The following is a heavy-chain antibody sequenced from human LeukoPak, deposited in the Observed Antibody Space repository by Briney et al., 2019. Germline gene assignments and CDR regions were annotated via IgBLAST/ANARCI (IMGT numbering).Heavy chain of an antibody. CDR1: GFTFRSYW. D-gene: IGHD2-2*02. J-gene: IGHJ4*02. CDR2: IKQDGSEK. Sequence: PGGSLRLSCAGSGFTFRSYWMNWVRQAPGTGLEWVANIKQDGSEKYYVDSVKGRFTISRDNAKNSLYLQMNSLRAEDTAVYYCARAGYCSSTSCYTDTVSYYFDYWGQGTLVTVSS. V-gene: IGHV3-7*01. CDR3: ARAGYCSSTSCYTDTVSYYFDY.